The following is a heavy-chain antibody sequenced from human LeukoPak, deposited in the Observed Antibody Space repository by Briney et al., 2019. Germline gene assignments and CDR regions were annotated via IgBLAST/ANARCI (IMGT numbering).Heavy chain of an antibody. Sequence: ASVKVSCKASGYTCTSYGISGVRQAPGQGREWMGWISAYNGNTNYAQKLQGRVTMTTDTSTSTAYMELRSLRSDDPAVYYCARVQKVPHEFDYWGQGTLVTVSS. J-gene: IGHJ4*02. CDR1: GYTCTSYG. D-gene: IGHD1-1*01. V-gene: IGHV1-18*01. CDR2: ISAYNGNT. CDR3: ARVQKVPHEFDY.